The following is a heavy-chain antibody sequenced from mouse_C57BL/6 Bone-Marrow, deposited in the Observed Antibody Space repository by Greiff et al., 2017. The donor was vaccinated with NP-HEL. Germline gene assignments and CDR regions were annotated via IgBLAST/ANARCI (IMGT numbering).Heavy chain of an antibody. J-gene: IGHJ4*01. CDR1: GYTFTSYT. V-gene: IGHV1-4*01. CDR2: INPSSGYT. Sequence: QVQLKESGAELARPGASVKMSCKASGYTFTSYTMHWVKQRPGQGLEWIGYINPSSGYTKYNQKFKDKATLTADKSSSTAYMQLSSLTSEDSAVYYCARENYGKNYYAMDYWGQGTSVTVSS. D-gene: IGHD2-1*01. CDR3: ARENYGKNYYAMDY.